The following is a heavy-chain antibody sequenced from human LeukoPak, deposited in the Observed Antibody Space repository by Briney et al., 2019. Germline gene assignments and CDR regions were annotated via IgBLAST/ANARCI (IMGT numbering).Heavy chain of an antibody. Sequence: GGSLRLSCAAFGFTFSSYAMGWVGKAPGKGLEWVSAFSGSGGSTYYADSVKGRFTISRDNSKNTLYLQMNSLRAEDTAVYYCAISGDYYDSSGLVDYWGQGTLVTVSS. J-gene: IGHJ4*02. CDR1: GFTFSSYA. CDR2: FSGSGGST. V-gene: IGHV3-23*01. CDR3: AISGDYYDSSGLVDY. D-gene: IGHD3-22*01.